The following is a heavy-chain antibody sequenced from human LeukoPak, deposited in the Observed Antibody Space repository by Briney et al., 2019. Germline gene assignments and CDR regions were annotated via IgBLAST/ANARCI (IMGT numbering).Heavy chain of an antibody. V-gene: IGHV3-21*01. CDR2: FSSIRSYK. Sequence: GSLSLSCPPSGFTFSSNNMNWAPQPPGKGRRWASPFSSIRSYKNYADSVKGGFTISRDNSKNRLYLQMNSLRAEDTAVYYCARVNGDYSSHYYGMDVWGKGTTVTVSS. D-gene: IGHD4-17*01. CDR3: ARVNGDYSSHYYGMDV. J-gene: IGHJ6*04. CDR1: GFTFSSNN.